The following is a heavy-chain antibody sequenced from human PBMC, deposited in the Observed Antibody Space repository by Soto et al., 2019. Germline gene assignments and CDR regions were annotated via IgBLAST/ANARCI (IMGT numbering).Heavy chain of an antibody. V-gene: IGHV3-33*01. Sequence: PGGSLRLSCAASGFTFSSYGMHWVRQAPGKGLEWVAVIWYDGSNKYYADSVKGRFTISRDNSKNTLYLQMNSLRAEDTAVYYCAREDFWSGYSIYYYYGMDVWGQGTTVTAP. CDR3: AREDFWSGYSIYYYYGMDV. D-gene: IGHD3-3*01. CDR2: IWYDGSNK. CDR1: GFTFSSYG. J-gene: IGHJ6*02.